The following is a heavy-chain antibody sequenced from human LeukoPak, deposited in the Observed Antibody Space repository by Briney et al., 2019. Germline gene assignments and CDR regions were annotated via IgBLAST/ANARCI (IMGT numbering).Heavy chain of an antibody. CDR3: ARHLGQQLVPGWFDP. J-gene: IGHJ5*02. CDR2: IFYSGST. Sequence: SETLSLTCTVSGYSISSSNYYWGWNRQPPGKGLEWIGSIFYSGSTYYNPSLKSRVTISVDTSKNQFSLKLSSVTVADTAVYYCARHLGQQLVPGWFDPWGQGTLVTVSS. D-gene: IGHD6-6*01. V-gene: IGHV4-39*01. CDR1: GYSISSSNYY.